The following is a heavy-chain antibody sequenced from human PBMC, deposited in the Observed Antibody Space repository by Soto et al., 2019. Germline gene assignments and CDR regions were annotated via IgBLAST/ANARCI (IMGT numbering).Heavy chain of an antibody. V-gene: IGHV3-9*01. CDR1: GFTFDDYA. Sequence: SLRLSCAASGFTFDDYAMHWWRQVVGKGPEWVSGINWNSGNLGYADSVKGRFTISRDNTKNSLYLQMNSLRTEDTALYHCAKGAFGGYAYMGFDYWGQGTLVTVSS. CDR3: AKGAFGGYAYMGFDY. J-gene: IGHJ4*02. CDR2: INWNSGNL. D-gene: IGHD3-10*01.